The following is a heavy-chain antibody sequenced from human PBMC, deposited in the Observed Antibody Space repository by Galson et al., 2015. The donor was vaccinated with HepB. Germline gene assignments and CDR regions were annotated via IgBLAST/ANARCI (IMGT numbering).Heavy chain of an antibody. J-gene: IGHJ4*02. CDR1: GFTFSTYA. CDR3: AKADASTYYYSPFFDY. CDR2: ISASGAST. Sequence: SLRLSCAASGFTFSTYAMSWVRQAPGKGLEWVSDISASGASTYSADSVKGRLTISRDNAKNTLYLQMNSLRAEDTAIYYCAKADASTYYYSPFFDYWGQGTLVTVSS. V-gene: IGHV3-23*01. D-gene: IGHD3-22*01.